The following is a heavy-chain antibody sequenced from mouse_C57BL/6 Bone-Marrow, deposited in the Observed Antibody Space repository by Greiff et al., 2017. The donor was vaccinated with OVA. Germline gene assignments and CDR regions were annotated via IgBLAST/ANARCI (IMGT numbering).Heavy chain of an antibody. CDR3: ALKIYYYGSSLAY. J-gene: IGHJ3*01. CDR2: IYPGSGST. V-gene: IGHV1-55*01. CDR1: GYTFTSYW. D-gene: IGHD1-1*01. Sequence: QVQLQQPGAELVKPGASVKMSCKASGYTFTSYWITWVKQRPGQGLEWIGDIYPGSGSTTYNEKFKSKATLTVDTSSSTAYMQLSSLTSEDSAVYYGALKIYYYGSSLAYWGQGTLVTVSA.